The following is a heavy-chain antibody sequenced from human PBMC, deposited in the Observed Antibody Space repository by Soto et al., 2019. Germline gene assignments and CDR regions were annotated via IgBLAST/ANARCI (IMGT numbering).Heavy chain of an antibody. D-gene: IGHD5-18*01. CDR3: ARMQSFGSLNWFDP. CDR1: GYTFTSYA. J-gene: IGHJ5*02. CDR2: INAGTGNT. V-gene: IGHV1-3*01. Sequence: VASVKVSCKASGYTFTSYAMHWVRQAPGQRLEWMGWINAGTGNTKYSQKFQGRVTITRDTSASTAYMELNSLTSEDTAIYYCARMQSFGSLNWFDPWGQGTLVTV.